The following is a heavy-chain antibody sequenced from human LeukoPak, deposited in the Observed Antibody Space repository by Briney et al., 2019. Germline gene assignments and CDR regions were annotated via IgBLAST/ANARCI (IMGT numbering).Heavy chain of an antibody. Sequence: PGGSLRLSCAASGFPFSSYAMTWVRQAPGKGLEWVSSISGDGATTYHADSVKGRFTISRDNAKNTVYLEISILRPEDTAVYYCASPRDDAFDIWGQGTMVTVSS. V-gene: IGHV3-23*01. CDR1: GFPFSSYA. J-gene: IGHJ3*02. CDR2: ISGDGATT. CDR3: ASPRDDAFDI.